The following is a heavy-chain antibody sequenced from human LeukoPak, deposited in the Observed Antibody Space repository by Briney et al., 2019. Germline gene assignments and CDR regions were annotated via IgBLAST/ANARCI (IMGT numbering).Heavy chain of an antibody. CDR1: GYTFTSYG. J-gene: IGHJ6*02. D-gene: IGHD1-14*01. Sequence: GASVKVSCKASGYTFTSYGISWVRQAPGQGLEWMGWISAHDGNTNYAQKLQGRVTMTTDTSTSTAYMELGSLRSDDTAVYYCARDGKFIPYDMDVWGQGTTVTVSS. V-gene: IGHV1-18*01. CDR3: ARDGKFIPYDMDV. CDR2: ISAHDGNT.